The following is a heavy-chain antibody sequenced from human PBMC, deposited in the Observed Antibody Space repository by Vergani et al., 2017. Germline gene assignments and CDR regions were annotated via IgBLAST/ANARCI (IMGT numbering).Heavy chain of an antibody. CDR1: GGSISSSSYY. V-gene: IGHV4-39*01. CDR2: IYYSGST. J-gene: IGHJ6*02. D-gene: IGHD4-11*01. CDR3: AGQPMTTEVYYYGMDV. Sequence: QLQLQESGPGLVKPSETLSLTCTVSGGSISSSSYYWGWIRQPPGKGLEWIGSIYYSGSTDYNPSLKSRGTISVDPSKNQFSLMLSSVTAADTAVYYGAGQPMTTEVYYYGMDVWGQGTTVTVSS.